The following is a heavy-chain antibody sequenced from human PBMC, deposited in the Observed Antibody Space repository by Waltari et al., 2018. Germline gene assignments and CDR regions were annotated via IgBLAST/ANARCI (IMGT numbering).Heavy chain of an antibody. J-gene: IGHJ3*01. D-gene: IGHD3-3*01. V-gene: IGHV1-2*02. CDR1: GYTFSDHY. Sequence: QVHLVQSGAEVRKPGASVRVSCKPSGYTFSDHYIYWGRQAPGQGLEWMGWINPKSGATNPAQKYQGRVTMTTDTSTNTVYMELRRLTSDDTAVYYCARDLFPNFWSGYGFDFWGQGTKVTVSS. CDR3: ARDLFPNFWSGYGFDF. CDR2: INPKSGAT.